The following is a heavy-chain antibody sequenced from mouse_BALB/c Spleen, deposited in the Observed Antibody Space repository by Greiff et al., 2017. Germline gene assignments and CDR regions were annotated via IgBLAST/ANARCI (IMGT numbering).Heavy chain of an antibody. CDR2: ISSGGGST. J-gene: IGHJ4*01. Sequence: EVQLQESGGGLVKPGGSLKLSCAASGFAFSSYDMSWVRQTPEKRLEWVAYISSGGGSTYYPDTVKGRFTISRDNAKNTLYLQMSSLKSEDTAMYYCARRGRVATMPMDYWGQGTSVTVSS. V-gene: IGHV5-12-1*01. CDR3: ARRGRVATMPMDY. D-gene: IGHD2-1*01. CDR1: GFAFSSYD.